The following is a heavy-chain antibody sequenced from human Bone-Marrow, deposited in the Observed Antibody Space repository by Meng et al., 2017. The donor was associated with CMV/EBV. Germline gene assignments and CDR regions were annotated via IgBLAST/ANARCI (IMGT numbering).Heavy chain of an antibody. Sequence: GESLKISCAASGFTFSSYGMHWVRQAPGKGLEWVAFIRYDGSNKYYADSVKGRFTISRDNSKNTLYLQMNSLRAEDTAVYYCTRDREGGASDCWGQGTLVTVSS. D-gene: IGHD3-16*01. CDR2: IRYDGSNK. V-gene: IGHV3-30*02. CDR3: TRDREGGASDC. J-gene: IGHJ4*02. CDR1: GFTFSSYG.